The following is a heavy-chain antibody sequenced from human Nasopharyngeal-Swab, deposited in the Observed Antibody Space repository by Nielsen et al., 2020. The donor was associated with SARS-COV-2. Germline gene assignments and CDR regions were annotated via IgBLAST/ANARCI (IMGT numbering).Heavy chain of an antibody. Sequence: SVNVSCKASGGTFSSYAISWVRQAPGQGLEWMGGIIPIFGTANYAQKFQGRVTITADESTSTAYMELSSLRSEDTAVYYCARQGFRGTAMTYYYYMDVWGKGTTVTVSS. CDR3: ARQGFRGTAMTYYYYMDV. D-gene: IGHD5-18*01. CDR2: IIPIFGTA. V-gene: IGHV1-69*13. J-gene: IGHJ6*03. CDR1: GGTFSSYA.